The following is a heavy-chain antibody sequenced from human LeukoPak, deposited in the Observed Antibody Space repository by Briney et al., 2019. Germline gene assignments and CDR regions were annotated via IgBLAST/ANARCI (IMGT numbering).Heavy chain of an antibody. CDR1: GFTFVSYA. D-gene: IGHD6-19*01. Sequence: GGSLRLSCAASGFTFVSYAMSWVRQAPGKGPEWVSAISSSGGSTNYADSVKGRFTISRDNSKNTVYLQMNSLRDEDTAVYYCAKRDSSGSLPRLFDFWGQGTLVTVSS. V-gene: IGHV3-23*01. J-gene: IGHJ4*02. CDR3: AKRDSSGSLPRLFDF. CDR2: ISSSGGST.